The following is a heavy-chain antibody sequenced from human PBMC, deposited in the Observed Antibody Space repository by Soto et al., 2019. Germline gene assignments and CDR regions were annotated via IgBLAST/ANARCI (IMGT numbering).Heavy chain of an antibody. Sequence: QVQLVESGGDLVKPGGSLRLSCAASGYTFSDYYMSWIRQAPGKGLEWISYIDTSGTKIYYADSVKGRFTITRDNAKNSLYLEMNGLRDEDTAVYYCASHYDVWSGYLSPVDDWGQGTLVTVSS. CDR3: ASHYDVWSGYLSPVDD. J-gene: IGHJ4*02. D-gene: IGHD3-3*01. CDR2: IDTSGTKI. V-gene: IGHV3-11*01. CDR1: GYTFSDYY.